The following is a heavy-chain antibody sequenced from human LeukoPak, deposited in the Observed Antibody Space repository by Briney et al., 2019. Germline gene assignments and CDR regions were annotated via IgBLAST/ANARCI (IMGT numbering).Heavy chain of an antibody. Sequence: GGSLRLSCAATGFTFKDYGMHWVRQPPGKGLEWVSGINWNGGGTDYADSVKDRFTISRDNAKNSLYLQMTSLRPEDTALYYCAKHLRATNTYIFFGLDVWGQGTTVTVSS. CDR1: GFTFKDYG. CDR3: AKHLRATNTYIFFGLDV. V-gene: IGHV3-9*01. D-gene: IGHD1-26*01. J-gene: IGHJ6*02. CDR2: INWNGGGT.